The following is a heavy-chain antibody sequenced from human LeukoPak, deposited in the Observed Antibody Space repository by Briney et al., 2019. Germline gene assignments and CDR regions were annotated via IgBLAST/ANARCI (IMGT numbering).Heavy chain of an antibody. CDR2: ISTTSSTI. J-gene: IGHJ4*02. D-gene: IGHD1-1*01. CDR1: GFTFSSHS. Sequence: GGSLRLSCAASGFTFSSHSMNWVRQAPGKGLEWISYISTTSSTIYYSDSVKGRFTISRDSARNSLYLQMNSLRHEDTAVYYCASFAATHGDYRGQGTLVTVSS. V-gene: IGHV3-48*02. CDR3: ASFAATHGDY.